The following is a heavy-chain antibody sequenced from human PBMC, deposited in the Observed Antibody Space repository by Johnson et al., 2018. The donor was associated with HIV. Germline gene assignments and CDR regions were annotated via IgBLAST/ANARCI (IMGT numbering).Heavy chain of an antibody. CDR1: GFTFDNYG. CDR2: SSWNGGRT. D-gene: IGHD4-23*01. Sequence: EVQLVESGGRVVRPGESLRLSCEASGFTFDNYGMSWVRQGPGKGLEWVSGSSWNGGRTSYADSVQGRFIISRDTAKNSLSLQMNSLRAEVTAVYYCAREYGMCGGNSFVSVAFDIWGQGTMVTVSS. J-gene: IGHJ3*02. V-gene: IGHV3-20*04. CDR3: AREYGMCGGNSFVSVAFDI.